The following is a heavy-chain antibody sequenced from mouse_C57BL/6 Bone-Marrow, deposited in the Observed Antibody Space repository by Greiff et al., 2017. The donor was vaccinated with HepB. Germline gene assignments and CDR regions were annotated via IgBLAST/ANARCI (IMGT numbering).Heavy chain of an antibody. Sequence: DVKLQESGPVLVKPGASVKMSCKASGYTFTDYYMNWVKQSHGKSLEWIGVINPYNGGTSYNQKFKGKATLTVDKSSSTAYMELNSLTSEDSAVYYCARRFTTVGFDYWGQGTTLTVSS. D-gene: IGHD1-1*01. CDR2: INPYNGGT. J-gene: IGHJ2*01. CDR1: GYTFTDYY. CDR3: ARRFTTVGFDY. V-gene: IGHV1-19*01.